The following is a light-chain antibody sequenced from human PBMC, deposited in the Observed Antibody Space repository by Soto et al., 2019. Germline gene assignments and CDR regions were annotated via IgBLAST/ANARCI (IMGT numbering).Light chain of an antibody. CDR1: RSDVGGYNY. V-gene: IGLV2-14*01. CDR3: SSYTSSSTSV. Sequence: QSALTQPASVSGSPGQSITISCTGTRSDVGGYNYVSWYQQHPGKAPKLMIYEVSNRPSGVSNRFSGSKSGNTASLTISGLQAEDEADYYCSSYTSSSTSVFGGGTKLTVL. CDR2: EVS. J-gene: IGLJ2*01.